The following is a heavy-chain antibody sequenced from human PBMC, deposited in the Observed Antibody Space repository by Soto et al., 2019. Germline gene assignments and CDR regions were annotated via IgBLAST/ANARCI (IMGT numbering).Heavy chain of an antibody. D-gene: IGHD3-22*01. V-gene: IGHV3-23*01. CDR1: GFTFSSYA. J-gene: IGHJ1*01. Sequence: GGSLRLSCAASGFTFSSYAMSWVRQAPGKGLEWVSVIGASGSSTYYAHSVKGRFTISRDNSKNTLFLQVNSLRAEDTAVYYCAKVDNYDSTGYFKNFRDWGQGTLVTV. CDR3: AKVDNYDSTGYFKNFRD. CDR2: IGASGSST.